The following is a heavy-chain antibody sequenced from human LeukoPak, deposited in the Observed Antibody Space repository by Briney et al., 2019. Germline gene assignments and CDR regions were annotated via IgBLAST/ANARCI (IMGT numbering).Heavy chain of an antibody. CDR2: ISTSSCI. V-gene: IGHV3-21*01. J-gene: IGHJ4*02. CDR3: ARDMTTTVVTPPFDY. Sequence: KSGGSLRLSCAASGFTFSSYTMNWVRQAPGKGLEWVSSISTSSCINYAGSVKGRFTISRDNAKNSLYLQMNSLRADDTALYFCARDMTTTVVTPPFDYWGPGTLVTVSS. CDR1: GFTFSSYT. D-gene: IGHD4-23*01.